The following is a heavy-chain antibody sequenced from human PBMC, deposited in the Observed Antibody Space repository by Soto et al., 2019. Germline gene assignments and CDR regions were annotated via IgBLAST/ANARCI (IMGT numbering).Heavy chain of an antibody. D-gene: IGHD5-12*01. CDR3: ARALFPDVDIYAMDV. V-gene: IGHV3-33*01. J-gene: IGHJ6*02. CDR1: GFTFRDHA. CDR2: IWNDGSNK. Sequence: GSLRLYCPASGFTFRDHAMHWVRQAPGKGREWLAIIWNDGSNKFYAGSVQGRFTISRDNSKNTVYLQMNTLSAEDTAVYYCARALFPDVDIYAMDVWGQGTTVTVSS.